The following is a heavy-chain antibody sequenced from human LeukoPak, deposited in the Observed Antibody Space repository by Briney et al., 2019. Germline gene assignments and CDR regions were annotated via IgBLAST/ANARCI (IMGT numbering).Heavy chain of an antibody. CDR3: ARVNPQRPDCSSTSCFVDAFDI. CDR1: GFTFSSYD. J-gene: IGHJ3*02. V-gene: IGHV3-13*01. CDR2: IGTAGDT. D-gene: IGHD2-2*01. Sequence: GGSLRLSCAASGFTFSSYDMHWVRQATGKGLEWVSAIGTAGDTYYPGSVKGRFTISRENAKNSLYLQMNSLRAGDTAVYYCARVNPQRPDCSSTSCFVDAFDIWGQGTMVTVSS.